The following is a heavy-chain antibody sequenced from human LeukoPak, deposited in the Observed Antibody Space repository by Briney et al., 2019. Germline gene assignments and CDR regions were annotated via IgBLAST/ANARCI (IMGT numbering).Heavy chain of an antibody. J-gene: IGHJ6*03. Sequence: GRSLRLSCAASGFTFSSYWMSWVRQAPGKGLEWVANIKQDGSEKYYVDSVKGRFTISRDNAKNSLYLQMNSLRAEDTAVYYCARDLGSSGYYYYYYMDVWGKGTTVTVSS. CDR1: GFTFSSYW. V-gene: IGHV3-7*01. CDR3: ARDLGSSGYYYYYYMDV. D-gene: IGHD3-22*01. CDR2: IKQDGSEK.